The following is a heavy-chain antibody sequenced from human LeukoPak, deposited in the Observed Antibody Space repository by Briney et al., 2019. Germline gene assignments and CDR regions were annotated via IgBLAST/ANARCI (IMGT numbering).Heavy chain of an antibody. Sequence: GASVKVSCKASGYTFTSYGISWVRQAPGQGLEWMGWISAYNGNTNYAQKLQGRVTMTTDTSTSTAYMEPRSLRSDDTAVYYCARDAITMVRGVVDYWGQGTLVTVSS. CDR2: ISAYNGNT. V-gene: IGHV1-18*01. J-gene: IGHJ4*02. CDR3: ARDAITMVRGVVDY. CDR1: GYTFTSYG. D-gene: IGHD3-10*01.